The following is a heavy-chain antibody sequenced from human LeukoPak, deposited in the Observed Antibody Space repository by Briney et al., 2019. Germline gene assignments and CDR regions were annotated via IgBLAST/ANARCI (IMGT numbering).Heavy chain of an antibody. J-gene: IGHJ4*02. CDR3: AREELERNFDY. D-gene: IGHD3-10*01. CDR2: IYYSRST. CDR1: GGSISSYY. V-gene: IGHV4-59*01. Sequence: TPSETLSLTCTVSGGSISSYYWSWIRQPPAKGLEWIGYIYYSRSTNYNPSLKSRVTISVDTSKNQFSLKLSSVTATDTAVYYCAREELERNFDYWGQGTLVTVSS.